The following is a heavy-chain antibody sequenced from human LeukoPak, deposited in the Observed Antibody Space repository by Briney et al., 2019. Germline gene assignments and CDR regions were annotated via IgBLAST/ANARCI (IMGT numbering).Heavy chain of an antibody. V-gene: IGHV3-21*01. Sequence: PGGSPRLSCAASGFTFSSYSMNWVRQAPGKGLEWVSSISSSSSYIYYADSVKGRFTISRDNAKNSLYLQMNSLRAEDTAVYYCAREPSYTSSWYTSCDYWGQGTLVTVSS. CDR3: AREPSYTSSWYTSCDY. D-gene: IGHD6-13*01. CDR1: GFTFSSYS. CDR2: ISSSSSYI. J-gene: IGHJ4*02.